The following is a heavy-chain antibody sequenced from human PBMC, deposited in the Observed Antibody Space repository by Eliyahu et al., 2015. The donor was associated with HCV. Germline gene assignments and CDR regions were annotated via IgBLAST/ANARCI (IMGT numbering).Heavy chain of an antibody. J-gene: IGHJ5*02. CDR1: GFTFSSYS. CDR3: ARRVVAVHNWFDP. CDR2: ISSSSSYT. D-gene: IGHD2-15*01. V-gene: IGHV3-21*01. Sequence: EVQLVESGGGLVKPGGSLRLSCAXSGFTFSSYSMNWVRQAPGKGLEWVSSISSSSSYTYYADSVKGRFTISRDNAKNSLYLQMNSLRAEDTAVYYCARRVVAVHNWFDPWGQGTLVTVSS.